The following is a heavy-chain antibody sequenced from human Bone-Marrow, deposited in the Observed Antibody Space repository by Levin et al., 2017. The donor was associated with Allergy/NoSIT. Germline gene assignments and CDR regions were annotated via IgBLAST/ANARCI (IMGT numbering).Heavy chain of an antibody. CDR3: TTWGVHYFDRGGYYAMDV. V-gene: IGHV3-15*01. J-gene: IGHJ6*02. CDR2: IKSKSGGGTT. D-gene: IGHD3-22*01. Sequence: LSLTCAASGFTFRNVWMSWVRQAPGKGLEWVGRIKSKSGGGTTDYAAPVKGRFTISRDDSRDTLYLQMNSLKTEDTAVYFCTTWGVHYFDRGGYYAMDVWGQGTTVTVSS. CDR1: GFTFRNVW.